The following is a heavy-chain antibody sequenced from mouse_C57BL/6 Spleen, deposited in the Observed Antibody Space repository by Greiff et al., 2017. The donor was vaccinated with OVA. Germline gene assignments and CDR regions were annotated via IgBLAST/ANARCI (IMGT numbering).Heavy chain of an antibody. D-gene: IGHD1-1*01. J-gene: IGHJ1*03. Sequence: EVKLMESGGGLVKPGGSLKLSCAASGFTFSSYAMSWVRQTPEKRLEWVATISDGGSYTYYPDNVKGRFTISRDNAKNNLYLQMSHLKSEDTAMYYCARDEYYGSSYNWYFDVWGTGTTVTVSS. CDR2: ISDGGSYT. CDR3: ARDEYYGSSYNWYFDV. V-gene: IGHV5-4*01. CDR1: GFTFSSYA.